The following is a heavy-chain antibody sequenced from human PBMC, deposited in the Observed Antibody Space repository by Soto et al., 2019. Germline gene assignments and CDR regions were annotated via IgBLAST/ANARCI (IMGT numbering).Heavy chain of an antibody. CDR3: ARTYDSSGYYLDY. J-gene: IGHJ4*02. D-gene: IGHD3-22*01. V-gene: IGHV3-33*01. CDR2: IWYDGSNK. CDR1: GFTFSSYG. Sequence: QVQLVESGGGVVQPGRSLRLSCAASGFTFSSYGMHWVRQAPGKRLEWVAVIWYDGSNKYYADSVKGRFTISRDNSKNTLYLQMNSLRAEDTAVYYCARTYDSSGYYLDYWGQGTLVTVSS.